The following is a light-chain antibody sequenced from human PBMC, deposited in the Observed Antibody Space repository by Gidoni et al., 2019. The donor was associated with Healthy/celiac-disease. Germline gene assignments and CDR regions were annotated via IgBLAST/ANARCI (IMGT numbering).Light chain of an antibody. J-gene: IGKJ3*01. CDR1: PSVSSSY. CDR2: GAS. Sequence: EIVLPPSLGTLSLSPAERATLSCRASPSVSSSYLAWYQQNPGQAPRLLIYGASSRATGIPDRVSGRGYGTDFTLTISRLEAEDFAVYYCQQYGSSIFTFGPGTKVDIK. CDR3: QQYGSSIFT. V-gene: IGKV3-20*01.